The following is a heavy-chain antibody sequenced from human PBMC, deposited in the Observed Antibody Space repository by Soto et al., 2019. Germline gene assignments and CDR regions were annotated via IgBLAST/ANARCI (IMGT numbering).Heavy chain of an antibody. CDR2: INKSGGST. J-gene: IGHJ4*02. D-gene: IGHD1-1*01. Sequence: GGSLRLSCAASGFTFSSFAMSWVRQAPGKGLEWVSTINKSGGSTYYADSVKGRFTISRDNSKNMPFLQINGLRAEDTAVYYCAKDPPTTGTTFDYWGRGTLVTVSS. CDR1: GFTFSSFA. V-gene: IGHV3-23*01. CDR3: AKDPPTTGTTFDY.